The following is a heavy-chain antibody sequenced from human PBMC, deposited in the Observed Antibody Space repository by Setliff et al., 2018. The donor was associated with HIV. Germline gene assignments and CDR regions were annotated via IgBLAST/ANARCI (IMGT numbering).Heavy chain of an antibody. CDR1: GYTFTSYT. Sequence: ASVKVSCKASGYTFTSYTLHWVRQAPGQRLEWMGWINAGNGNTKYSQKFQGRVTITRDTSASTAYMGRSSLRSEDTAVYYCAGLASAAMWGGGAFDIWGQGTMVTVSS. V-gene: IGHV1-3*01. CDR3: AGLASAAMWGGGAFDI. CDR2: INAGNGNT. D-gene: IGHD2-2*01. J-gene: IGHJ3*02.